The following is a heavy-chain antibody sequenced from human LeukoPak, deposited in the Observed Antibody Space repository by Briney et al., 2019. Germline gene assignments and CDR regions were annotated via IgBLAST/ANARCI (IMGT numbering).Heavy chain of an antibody. J-gene: IGHJ5*02. V-gene: IGHV1-2*02. CDR3: ATDQYTSSSGRFDP. CDR2: MNPNSGDT. CDR1: GYTFTTKY. D-gene: IGHD6-6*01. Sequence: ASVKVSCKASGYTFTTKYMHWVRQAPGQGLEWMGWMNPNSGDTKYAQKFQGRVTMTRDTSITTAYMELSRLRSDDTAVYYCATDQYTSSSGRFDPWGQRSLVTVSS.